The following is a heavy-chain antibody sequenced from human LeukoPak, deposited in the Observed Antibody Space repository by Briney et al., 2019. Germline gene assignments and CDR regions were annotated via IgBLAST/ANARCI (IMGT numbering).Heavy chain of an antibody. CDR3: ARDSIYYGSADNKWGVFEF. CDR2: IKEDGSDK. Sequence: GGSLRLSCAASGFTFSDYWMSWVRQAPGKGLEWVANIKEDGSDKYYVDSLKGRFTVSRDNAKNSLYLQMNSLRAEDTAVYYCARDSIYYGSADNKWGVFEFWGQGTLVTVSS. J-gene: IGHJ4*02. D-gene: IGHD3-10*01. CDR1: GFTFSDYW. V-gene: IGHV3-7*01.